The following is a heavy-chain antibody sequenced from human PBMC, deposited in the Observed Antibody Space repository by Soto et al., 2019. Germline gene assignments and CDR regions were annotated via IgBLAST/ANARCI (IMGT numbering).Heavy chain of an antibody. CDR3: ATTIAVIVAQGAMDV. J-gene: IGHJ6*02. CDR1: GFKFIDYY. Sequence: EVQLVQSGAEVKKPGATVKISCKVSGFKFIDYYLYWVQQAPGKALEWMGRVDPEDGETVYSEKFQGRLTITADTSRDIAHMTMSGLRSEDTAVYFCATTIAVIVAQGAMDVWGQGTTVIVSS. CDR2: VDPEDGET. D-gene: IGHD2-21*01. V-gene: IGHV1-69-2*01.